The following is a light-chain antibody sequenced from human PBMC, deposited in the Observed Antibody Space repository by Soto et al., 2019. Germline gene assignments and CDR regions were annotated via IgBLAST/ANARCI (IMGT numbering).Light chain of an antibody. CDR1: QGISSN. J-gene: IGKJ5*01. Sequence: TRAHYCLSASVGGAASRTCVASQGISSNLAWYQQKPGKAPKVLINAASTLQSGVPSRFSVSGSGTDSTLLISRLQHLEFATHYYQQLRRYPVTVGQGTRLEIK. CDR3: QQLRRYPVT. V-gene: IGKV1-9*01. CDR2: AAS.